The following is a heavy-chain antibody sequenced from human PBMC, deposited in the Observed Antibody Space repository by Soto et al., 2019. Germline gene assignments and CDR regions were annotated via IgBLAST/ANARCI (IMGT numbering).Heavy chain of an antibody. V-gene: IGHV3-23*01. D-gene: IGHD3-3*01. J-gene: IGHJ4*02. Sequence: GGSLRLSCAASGFTFSSYAMSWVRQAPGKGLEWVSAISGSGGSTYYADSVKGRFTISRDNSKNTLYLQMNSLRAEDTAVYYCAKVPKLEWLTPYDYWGQGTLVTVSS. CDR1: GFTFSSYA. CDR2: ISGSGGST. CDR3: AKVPKLEWLTPYDY.